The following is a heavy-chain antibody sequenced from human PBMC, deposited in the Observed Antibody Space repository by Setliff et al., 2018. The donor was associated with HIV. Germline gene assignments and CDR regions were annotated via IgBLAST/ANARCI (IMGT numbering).Heavy chain of an antibody. D-gene: IGHD1-1*01. CDR1: GYTFTSYY. CDR2: INPSGGTA. J-gene: IGHJ6*03. CDR3: ARNPQPTGTPDYYYYYYMDV. Sequence: GASVKVSCKASGYTFTSYYIHWVRQAPGQGLEWMGRINPSGGTANYAQKFQGRVTITADKSTSTAYMELSSLRSEDTAVYYCARNPQPTGTPDYYYYYYMDVWGKGTTVTVSS. V-gene: IGHV1-46*01.